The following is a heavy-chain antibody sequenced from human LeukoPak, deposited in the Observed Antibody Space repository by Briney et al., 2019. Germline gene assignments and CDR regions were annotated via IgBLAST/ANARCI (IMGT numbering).Heavy chain of an antibody. CDR3: ARVRDWDLLRYFDS. CDR1: GGTFSSYA. D-gene: IGHD1-26*01. J-gene: IGHJ4*02. Sequence: SVKVSCKASGGTFSSYAISWVRQAPGQGLEWMGGIIPIFGTANYAQKFQGGVTMTRDTSISTAYMELSRLRSDDTAVYYCARVRDWDLLRYFDSWGQGTLVTVSS. V-gene: IGHV1-69*05. CDR2: IIPIFGTA.